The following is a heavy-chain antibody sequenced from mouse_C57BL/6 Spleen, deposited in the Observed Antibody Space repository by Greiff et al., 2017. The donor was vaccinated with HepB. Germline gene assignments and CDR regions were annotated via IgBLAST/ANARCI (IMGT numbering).Heavy chain of an antibody. D-gene: IGHD1-1*01. CDR3: AREDTTVVDWYFDV. CDR1: GYSITSGYY. Sequence: EVQRVESGPGLVKPSQSLSLTCSVTGYSITSGYYWNWIRQFPGNKLEWMGYISYDGSNNYNPSLKNRISITRDTSKNPFFLKLNSVTTEDTATYYCAREDTTVVDWYFDVWGTGTTVTVSS. J-gene: IGHJ1*03. V-gene: IGHV3-6*01. CDR2: ISYDGSN.